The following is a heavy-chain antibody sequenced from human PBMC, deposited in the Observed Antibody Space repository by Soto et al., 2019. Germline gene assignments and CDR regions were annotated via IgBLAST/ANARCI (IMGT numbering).Heavy chain of an antibody. J-gene: IGHJ5*02. D-gene: IGHD3-10*01. CDR1: GSSISSSSYY. Sequence: SETMSLTCTVSGSSISSSSYYWGWIRQPPGKGLEWIGSIYYSGSTYYNPSLKRRVTISVDTSKNQFSLKLSSVTAADTAVYYCARQPYYGSGSYYNWFDPWGQGTLVTVSS. CDR2: IYYSGST. CDR3: ARQPYYGSGSYYNWFDP. V-gene: IGHV4-39*01.